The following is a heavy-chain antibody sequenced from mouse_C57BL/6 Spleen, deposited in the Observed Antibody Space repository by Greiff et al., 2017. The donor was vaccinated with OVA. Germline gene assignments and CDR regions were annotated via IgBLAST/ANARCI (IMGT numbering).Heavy chain of an antibody. CDR1: GYTFTDYN. Sequence: VQLQQSGPELVKPGASVKIPCKASGYTFTDYNMDWVKQSHGKSLEWIGDINPNNGGTIYNQKFTGKATLTVDKSSSTAYMELRSLTAEDTAVDYCARADYSIFWYFDVWGTGTTVTVSS. CDR2: INPNNGGT. D-gene: IGHD2-5*01. CDR3: ARADYSIFWYFDV. J-gene: IGHJ1*03. V-gene: IGHV1-18*01.